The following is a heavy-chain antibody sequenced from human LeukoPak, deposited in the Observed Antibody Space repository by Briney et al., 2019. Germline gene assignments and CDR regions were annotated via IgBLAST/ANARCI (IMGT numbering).Heavy chain of an antibody. Sequence: SETLSLTCTVSGGSISSYYWSWIRQPAGKGLEWIGRIYTSGSTNYNPSLKSRVTISVDRSKNQFSLKLSSVTAADTAVYYCARDQGYNWNLPDGGFDPWGQGTLVTVSS. D-gene: IGHD1-20*01. J-gene: IGHJ5*02. CDR1: GGSISSYY. V-gene: IGHV4-4*07. CDR3: ARDQGYNWNLPDGGFDP. CDR2: IYTSGST.